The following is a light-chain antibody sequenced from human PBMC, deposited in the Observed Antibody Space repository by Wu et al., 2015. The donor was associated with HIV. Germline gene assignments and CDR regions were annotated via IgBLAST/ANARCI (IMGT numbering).Light chain of an antibody. Sequence: EIVLTQSPGTLSLSPGETATLSCRATEYISSSFVAWYQQKVGQTPRLLIYHASTRAAGISDRFSGGRSGTDFTLTISGLEPEDFAVYYCQQYSTSLLTFGGGPRWRS. J-gene: IGKJ4*01. CDR2: HAS. V-gene: IGKV3-20*01. CDR1: EYISSSF. CDR3: QQYSTSLLT.